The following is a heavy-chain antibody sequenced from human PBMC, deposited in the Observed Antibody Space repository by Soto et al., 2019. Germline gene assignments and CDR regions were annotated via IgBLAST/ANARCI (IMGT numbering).Heavy chain of an antibody. CDR3: ALWPPTTKTN. J-gene: IGHJ4*02. CDR2: IYYSGST. Sequence: SETLSLTCTVSGGSISSYYWSWIRQPPGKGLEWIGYIYYSGSTNYNPSLKSRVTISVDTSKNQFSLKLSSVTAADTAVYYCALWPPTTKTNWGQGTLVTVSS. D-gene: IGHD3-10*01. V-gene: IGHV4-59*08. CDR1: GGSISSYY.